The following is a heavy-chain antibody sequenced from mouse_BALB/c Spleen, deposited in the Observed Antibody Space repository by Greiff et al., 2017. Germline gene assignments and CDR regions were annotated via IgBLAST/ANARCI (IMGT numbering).Heavy chain of an antibody. V-gene: IGHV1S56*01. CDR1: GYTFTSYY. D-gene: IGHD4-1*01. Sequence: QVQLQQSGPELVKPGASVKMSCKASGYTFTSYYIHWVKQRPGQGLEWIGWIYPGDGSTKYNEKFKGKTTLTADKSSSTAYMLLSSLTSEDSAIYFCARGGLGRYFDYWGQGTTLTVSS. J-gene: IGHJ2*01. CDR3: ARGGLGRYFDY. CDR2: IYPGDGST.